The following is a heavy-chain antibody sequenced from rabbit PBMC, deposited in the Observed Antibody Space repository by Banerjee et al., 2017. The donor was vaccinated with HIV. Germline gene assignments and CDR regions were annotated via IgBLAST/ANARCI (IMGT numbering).Heavy chain of an antibody. D-gene: IGHD8-1*01. Sequence: QEQVEESGGGLVKPEGSLTLTCKASGFSFSDRDVMCWVRQASGKGLEWIACINTATGKGVYANWAKGRFTFSKTSSTTVTLQMTSLTAADTATYFCARDTGSSFSNYGMDLWGPGTLVTV. J-gene: IGHJ6*01. CDR1: GFSFSDRDV. CDR3: ARDTGSSFSNYGMDL. CDR2: INTATGKG. V-gene: IGHV1S45*01.